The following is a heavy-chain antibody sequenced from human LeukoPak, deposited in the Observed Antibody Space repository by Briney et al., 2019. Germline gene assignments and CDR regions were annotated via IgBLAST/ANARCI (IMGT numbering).Heavy chain of an antibody. V-gene: IGHV4-59*08. J-gene: IGHJ5*02. CDR1: GGSINSYY. CDR2: IYYSGST. Sequence: SETLSLTCTVSGGSINSYYWSWIRQPPGKGLEWIGYIYYSGSTNYNPSLKSRVTISVDTSKNQFSLNLSSVTAADTAVYYCARQVYSSWSNWFDPWGQGTLVTVSS. D-gene: IGHD6-13*01. CDR3: ARQVYSSWSNWFDP.